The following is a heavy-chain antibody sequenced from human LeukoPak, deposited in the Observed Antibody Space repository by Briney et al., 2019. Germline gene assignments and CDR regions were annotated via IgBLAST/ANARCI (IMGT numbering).Heavy chain of an antibody. D-gene: IGHD4-17*01. CDR3: ATSYGDYLRWFDP. V-gene: IGHV4-59*12. CDR2: RYYSGST. CDR1: GGSISSYY. J-gene: IGHJ5*02. Sequence: SETLSLTCTVSGGSISSYYWSWIRHPPGKGLEWIGYRYYSGSTNYNPSLKSRVTISVDTSKNQFSLKLSSVTAADTAVYYCATSYGDYLRWFDPWGQGTLVTVSS.